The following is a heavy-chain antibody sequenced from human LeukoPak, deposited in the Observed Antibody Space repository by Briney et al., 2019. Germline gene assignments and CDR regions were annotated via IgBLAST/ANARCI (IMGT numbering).Heavy chain of an antibody. CDR3: AKASLRYFDWFSDY. J-gene: IGHJ4*02. D-gene: IGHD3-9*01. Sequence: PGGSLRLSCAASGFTFSSYAMHWVCQAPGKGLEWVAVISYDGSNKYYADSVKGRFTISRDNSRNTLHLQMNSLRAEDTAVYSCAKASLRYFDWFSDYWGQGTLVTVSS. V-gene: IGHV3-30*18. CDR2: ISYDGSNK. CDR1: GFTFSSYA.